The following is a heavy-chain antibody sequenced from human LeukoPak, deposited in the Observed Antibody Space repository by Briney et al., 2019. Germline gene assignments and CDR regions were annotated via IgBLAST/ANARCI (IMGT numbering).Heavy chain of an antibody. D-gene: IGHD5-18*01. CDR2: ISSDGSSA. CDR1: GFTLSSYW. Sequence: QPGGSLRLSCAASGFTLSSYWMHWVCQAPGKGLMWVSRISSDGSSASYADSVKGRFTISRDNAKNTMYLQMNSLRAEDTAMYYCACGYNYGRDAFDIWGQGTVVTVSS. CDR3: ACGYNYGRDAFDI. V-gene: IGHV3-74*01. J-gene: IGHJ3*02.